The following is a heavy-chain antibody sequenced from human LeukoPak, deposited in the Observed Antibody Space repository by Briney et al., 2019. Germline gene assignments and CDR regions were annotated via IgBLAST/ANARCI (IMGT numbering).Heavy chain of an antibody. V-gene: IGHV3-9*01. CDR1: GFTFDDYA. Sequence: GGSLRLSCAASGFTFDDYAMHWVRQAPGNGLEWVSGISWNSGSIGYADSVKGRFTISRDNAKNSLYLQMNSLRAEDTALYYCAKAMITMVRGVIISMDAFDIWGQGTMVTVSS. D-gene: IGHD3-10*01. CDR2: ISWNSGSI. CDR3: AKAMITMVRGVIISMDAFDI. J-gene: IGHJ3*02.